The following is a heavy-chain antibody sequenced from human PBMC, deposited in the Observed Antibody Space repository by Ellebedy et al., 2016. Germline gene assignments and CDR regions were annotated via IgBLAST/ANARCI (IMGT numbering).Heavy chain of an antibody. CDR2: IYPGDSDT. CDR1: GYSFSNYW. Sequence: GESLKISXKGSGYSFSNYWIGWVRQMPGNGLEWMGIIYPGDSDTRYSPSFQGQVTISADKSISTAYLRWSSLKASDTAMYYCARGGNYYYYYMDVWGKGTTVTVSS. D-gene: IGHD1-14*01. CDR3: ARGGNYYYYYMDV. V-gene: IGHV5-51*01. J-gene: IGHJ6*03.